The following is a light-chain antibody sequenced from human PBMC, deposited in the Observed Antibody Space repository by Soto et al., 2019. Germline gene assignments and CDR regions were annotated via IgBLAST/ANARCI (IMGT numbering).Light chain of an antibody. Sequence: QSALTQPASVSGSPGQSITISCTGTSSDIGAYNYVSWYQHHPGKAPRLMIYAVIDRPSGVSNRFSGSKSGNTASLTISGLQAEDEADYYCCSYANSGSNVFGTGNKLTVL. V-gene: IGLV2-14*03. J-gene: IGLJ1*01. CDR1: SSDIGAYNY. CDR3: CSYANSGSNV. CDR2: AVI.